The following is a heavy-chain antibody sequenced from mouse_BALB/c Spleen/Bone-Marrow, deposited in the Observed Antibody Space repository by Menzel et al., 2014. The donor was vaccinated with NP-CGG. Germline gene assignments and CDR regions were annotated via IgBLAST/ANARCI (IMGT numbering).Heavy chain of an antibody. J-gene: IGHJ3*01. V-gene: IGHV6-6*02. CDR3: TTGFAY. CDR1: GFTFSNYW. CDR2: IRLKSNNYAT. Sequence: EVMLVESGGGLVQPGGSIKLSCVASGFTFSNYWMNWVRPFPEKGLEWVAEIRLKSNNYATHYAESVKGRFTISRDDSKSSVYLQMNDLRAEDTGIYYCTTGFAYWGQGTLVTVSA.